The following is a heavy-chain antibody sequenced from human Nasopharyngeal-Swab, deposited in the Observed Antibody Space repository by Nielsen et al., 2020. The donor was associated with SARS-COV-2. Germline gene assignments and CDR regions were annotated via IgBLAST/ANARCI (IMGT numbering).Heavy chain of an antibody. D-gene: IGHD3-3*01. CDR3: ARQDRFYYYLDV. CDR2: ISWNSGSI. V-gene: IGHV3-9*01. J-gene: IGHJ6*03. CDR1: GFTFDDYA. Sequence: GGSLRLSCAASGFTFDDYAMHWVRQAPGKGLEWVSGISWNSGSIGYADSVKGRFTISRDNAKNSLYLQMNSLRADDTAVYFCARQDRFYYYLDVWGKGTTVTVSS.